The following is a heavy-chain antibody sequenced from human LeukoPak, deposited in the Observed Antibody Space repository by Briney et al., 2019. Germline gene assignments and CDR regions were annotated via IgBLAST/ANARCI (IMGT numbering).Heavy chain of an antibody. CDR1: GFTFSS. CDR3: AKTRLRHAFDI. CDR2: ISGSGGSR. J-gene: IGHJ3*02. Sequence: GGSLRLSCAASGFTFSSWVRQAPGKGLEWVSTISGSGGSRSYADSVKGRFTISRDNSKNTLYLQMNSLRAEDTAVYYCAKTRLRHAFDIWGQGTMVTVSS. D-gene: IGHD5-18*01. V-gene: IGHV3-23*01.